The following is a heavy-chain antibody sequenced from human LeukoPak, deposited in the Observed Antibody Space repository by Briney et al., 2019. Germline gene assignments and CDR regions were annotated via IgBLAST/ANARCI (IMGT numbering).Heavy chain of an antibody. CDR2: IYYSGST. D-gene: IGHD5-24*01. J-gene: IGHJ4*02. CDR1: GGSISSYF. Sequence: SETLSLTCTVSGGSISSYFWSYIRQPPGKGLEWIGYIYYSGSTNYNPSLKRRVTISVDTSKNQFSLKLSSVTAADTAVYYCAREMATPFVDYWGQGTLVTVSS. V-gene: IGHV4-59*12. CDR3: AREMATPFVDY.